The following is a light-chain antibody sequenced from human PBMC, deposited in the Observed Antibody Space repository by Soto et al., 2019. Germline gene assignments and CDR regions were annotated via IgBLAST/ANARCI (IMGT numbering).Light chain of an antibody. CDR1: QTISSW. CDR3: QQSFGNPGT. CDR2: KAS. Sequence: DIQMTQSPSTLSGSVGDRVTITCRASQTISSWLAWYQQKPGKAPKLLIYKASTLKSGVPSRFSGSGSGTEFTLTISSLQPEDFATYYCQQSFGNPGTFGQGTKVDIK. J-gene: IGKJ1*01. V-gene: IGKV1-5*03.